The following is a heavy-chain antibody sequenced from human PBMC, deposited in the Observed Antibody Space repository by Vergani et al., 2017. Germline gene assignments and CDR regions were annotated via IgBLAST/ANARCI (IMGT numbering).Heavy chain of an antibody. CDR2: IKSKTDGGTT. CDR3: AKVFSEWLLPSSGTFDY. V-gene: IGHV3-15*01. J-gene: IGHJ4*02. Sequence: EVQLVESGGGLVKPGGSLRLSCAASGFTFSNAWMSWVRQAPGKGLGWVGRIKSKTDGGTTDYAAPVKGRFTISRDDSKNTLYLKMNSLRAEDTAVYYCAKVFSEWLLPSSGTFDYWGQGTLVTVSS. D-gene: IGHD3-3*01. CDR1: GFTFSNAW.